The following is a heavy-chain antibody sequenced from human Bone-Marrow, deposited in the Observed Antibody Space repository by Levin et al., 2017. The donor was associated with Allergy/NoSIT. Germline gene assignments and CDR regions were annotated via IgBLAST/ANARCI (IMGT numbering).Heavy chain of an antibody. CDR2: ISSRGDST. V-gene: IGHV3-23*01. J-gene: IGHJ1*01. CDR1: GFTFSSYG. Sequence: PGGSLRLSCAASGFTFSSYGMNWVRQAPGKGLEWVAAISSRGDSTFYAESLRGRFTITRDNSKSMLFLQLSSLRGDDTAVYYCGKGAGSSARDSGTHWGQGTLVTVSS. CDR3: GKGAGSSARDSGTH. D-gene: IGHD3-10*01.